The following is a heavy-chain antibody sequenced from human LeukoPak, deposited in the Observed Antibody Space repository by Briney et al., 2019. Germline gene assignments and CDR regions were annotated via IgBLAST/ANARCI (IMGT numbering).Heavy chain of an antibody. CDR2: INHSGST. CDR3: ARCLTTVTTRYPVY. J-gene: IGHJ4*02. Sequence: SETLSLTCAVYGGSFSGYYWSWIRQPPGKGLEWIGEINHSGSTNYNPSLKSRVTISVDTSKNQFSLKLSSVTAADTAAYYCARCLTTVTTRYPVYWGQGTLVTVSS. D-gene: IGHD4-17*01. V-gene: IGHV4-34*01. CDR1: GGSFSGYY.